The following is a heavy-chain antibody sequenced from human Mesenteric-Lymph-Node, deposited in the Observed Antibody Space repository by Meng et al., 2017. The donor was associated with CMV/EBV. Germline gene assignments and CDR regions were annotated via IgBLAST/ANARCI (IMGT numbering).Heavy chain of an antibody. Sequence: KGYCKASGGTFSSYAIRWVRQAPGQGLEWMGGIIPIFGPAKYAQKFQGRLTITADESTSTAYMELSSLRSEDTAVYYCARGGREAINYWGQGTLVTVSS. CDR2: IIPIFGPA. CDR1: GGTFSSYA. V-gene: IGHV1-69*01. CDR3: ARGGREAINY. J-gene: IGHJ4*02. D-gene: IGHD1-26*01.